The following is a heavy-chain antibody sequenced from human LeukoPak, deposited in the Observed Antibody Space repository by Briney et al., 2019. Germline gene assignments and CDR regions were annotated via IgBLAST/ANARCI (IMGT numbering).Heavy chain of an antibody. CDR3: ARGVYSTH. Sequence: PSETLSLTCTVSVDSISGYYWSWIRQPPGKGLEWIGYIYYSGSTNYNPSLKSRVTISVDTSKNQFSLKLSSVTAADTAVYYCARGVYSTHWGQGTLVTVSS. CDR2: IYYSGST. CDR1: VDSISGYY. D-gene: IGHD6-13*01. V-gene: IGHV4-59*01. J-gene: IGHJ4*02.